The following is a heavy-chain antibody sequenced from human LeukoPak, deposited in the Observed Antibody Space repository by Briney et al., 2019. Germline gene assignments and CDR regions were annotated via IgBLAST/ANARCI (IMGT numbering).Heavy chain of an antibody. Sequence: GGSLRLSCAASGFTFSSYAMHWVRQAPGKGLEWVAVISYDGSNKYYADSVKGRFTISRDNSKNTLYLQMNSLRAEDTAVYYCAKDLAVHYYDSSGYHWGQGTLVTVSS. D-gene: IGHD3-22*01. J-gene: IGHJ4*02. CDR3: AKDLAVHYYDSSGYH. V-gene: IGHV3-30*04. CDR1: GFTFSSYA. CDR2: ISYDGSNK.